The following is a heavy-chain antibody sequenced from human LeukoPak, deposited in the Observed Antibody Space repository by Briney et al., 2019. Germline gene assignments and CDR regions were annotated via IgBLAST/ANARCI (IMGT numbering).Heavy chain of an antibody. CDR2: IKQDGSER. CDR1: GFPFSNAW. CDR3: AELGITMIGGV. D-gene: IGHD3-10*02. J-gene: IGHJ6*04. Sequence: HPGGSLRLSCAASGFPFSNAWMSWVRQAPGKGLEWVANIKQDGSERNYVDSVKGRFTISRDNAKNSLYLQMNSLRAEDTAVYYCAELGITMIGGVWGKGTTVTISS. V-gene: IGHV3-7*01.